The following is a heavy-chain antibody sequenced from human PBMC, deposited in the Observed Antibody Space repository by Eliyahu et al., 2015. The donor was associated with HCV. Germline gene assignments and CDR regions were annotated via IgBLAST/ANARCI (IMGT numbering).Heavy chain of an antibody. CDR2: IHHSGST. D-gene: IGHD3-10*01. CDR3: ARRSGSGSSRNFDY. V-gene: IGHV4-38-2*02. J-gene: IGHJ4*02. CDR1: GXSXSSGYH. Sequence: QVQLQESGPGLVKPSETLSLTCSXSGXSXSSGYHWAWIRKAPGRGLXWIGSIHHSGSTYYNPSLKSRVTISIDTSKNSFSLKLTSVTAADTAVYYCARRSGSGSSRNFDYWGQGTLVTVSS.